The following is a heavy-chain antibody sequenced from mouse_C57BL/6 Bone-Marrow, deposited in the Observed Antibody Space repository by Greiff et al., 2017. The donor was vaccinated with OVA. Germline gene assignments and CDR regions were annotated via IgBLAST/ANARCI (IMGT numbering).Heavy chain of an antibody. V-gene: IGHV1-81*01. Sequence: LVESGAELARPGASVKLSCKASGYTFTSYGISWVKQRTGQGLEWIGEIYPRSGNTYYNEKFKGKATLTADKSSSTAYMELRSLKSEDSAVYFCARGDYYGSRESPDYWGQGTTLTVSS. CDR2: IYPRSGNT. CDR1: GYTFTSYG. J-gene: IGHJ2*01. D-gene: IGHD1-1*01. CDR3: ARGDYYGSRESPDY.